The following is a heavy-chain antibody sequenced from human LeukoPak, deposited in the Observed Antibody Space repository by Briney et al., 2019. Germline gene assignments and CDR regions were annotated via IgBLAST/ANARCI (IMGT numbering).Heavy chain of an antibody. V-gene: IGHV4-61*02. D-gene: IGHD6-13*01. CDR2: IYTSGST. J-gene: IGHJ6*03. Sequence: PSETLSLTCTVSGGSISSGSYYWRWIRQPAGKGLEWIGRIYTSGSTNYNPSLKSRVTISVDTSKNQFSLKLSSVTAADTAVYYCARHGDSSSSAYYYYYYMDVWGKGTTVTVSS. CDR1: GGSISSGSYY. CDR3: ARHGDSSSSAYYYYYYMDV.